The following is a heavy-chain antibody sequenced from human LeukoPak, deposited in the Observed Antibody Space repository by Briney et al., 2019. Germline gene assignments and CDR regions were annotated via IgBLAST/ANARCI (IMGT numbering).Heavy chain of an antibody. D-gene: IGHD6-13*01. V-gene: IGHV1-46*01. CDR2: INPSGGST. Sequence: GASVKVSGKASGYTFTSYYMHWVRQAPGQGLEWMGIINPSGGSTSYAQKFQGRVTMTRDTSTSTVYMELSSLRSEDTAVYYCARDRQQLGTGLLFWGQRTLVTVSS. J-gene: IGHJ4*02. CDR1: GYTFTSYY. CDR3: ARDRQQLGTGLLF.